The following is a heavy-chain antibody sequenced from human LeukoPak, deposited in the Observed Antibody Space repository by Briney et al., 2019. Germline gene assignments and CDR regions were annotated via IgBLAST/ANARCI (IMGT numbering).Heavy chain of an antibody. J-gene: IGHJ6*03. CDR3: ARGARIAARPGHYYYKDV. V-gene: IGHV6-1*01. CDR1: GDSVSSNSAA. CDR2: TYYRSKWYN. Sequence: SQTLSLTCAISGDSVSSNSAAWNWIRQSPSRGLEWLGRTYYRSKWYNDYAVSVKSRITINPDTSKNQFSLQLNSVTPEDTAVYYCARGARIAARPGHYYYKDVWGKGTTVTVSS. D-gene: IGHD6-6*01.